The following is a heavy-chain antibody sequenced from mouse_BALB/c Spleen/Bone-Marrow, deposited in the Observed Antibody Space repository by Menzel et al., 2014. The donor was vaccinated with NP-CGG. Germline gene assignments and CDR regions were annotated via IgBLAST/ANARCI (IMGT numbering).Heavy chain of an antibody. D-gene: IGHD2-14*01. CDR2: IWAGGST. CDR1: GFSLTNYG. CDR3: ARDHEGYGYAMDY. Sequence: VMLVESGPGLVAPSQSLSITCAVSGFSLTNYGVHWVRQPPGKGLEWLGVIWAGGSTNYNSTLMSRLSISKDNSKSQVFLKMNSLQTDDTAMYYCARDHEGYGYAMDYWGQGTSVTVSS. J-gene: IGHJ4*01. V-gene: IGHV2-9*02.